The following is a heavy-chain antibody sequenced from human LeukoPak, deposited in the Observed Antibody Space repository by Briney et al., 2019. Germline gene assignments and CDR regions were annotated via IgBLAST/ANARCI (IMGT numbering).Heavy chain of an antibody. Sequence: ASVKVSCKASGYTFTGYYMHWVRQAPGQGLEWMGWINPNSGGTNYAQKFQGRVTITADKSTSTAYMELSSLRSEDTAVYYCARGEGWEPDALDIWGQGTMVTVSS. D-gene: IGHD1-14*01. J-gene: IGHJ3*02. CDR3: ARGEGWEPDALDI. CDR2: INPNSGGT. CDR1: GYTFTGYY. V-gene: IGHV1-2*02.